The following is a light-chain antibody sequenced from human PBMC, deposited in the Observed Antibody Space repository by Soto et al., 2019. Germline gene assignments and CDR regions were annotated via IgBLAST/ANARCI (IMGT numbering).Light chain of an antibody. V-gene: IGKV1-33*01. CDR1: HDIGKS. J-gene: IGKJ2*01. CDR3: HQYGDSPRT. CDR2: DAS. Sequence: DVQMTQSPSSLSASVGDRVTITCRASHDIGKSINWYQHKPGEPPKLLIYDASRRATGIPDRFSGSGSGTDFTLTITRLESEDFAVYYCHQYGDSPRTFGQGTKLDIK.